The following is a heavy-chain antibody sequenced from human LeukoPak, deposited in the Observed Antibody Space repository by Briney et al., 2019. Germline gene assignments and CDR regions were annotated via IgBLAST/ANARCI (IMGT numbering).Heavy chain of an antibody. D-gene: IGHD1-26*01. V-gene: IGHV3-33*01. CDR3: ARDSNGILAVPFAY. CDR2: MWYDGSKR. Sequence: PGGSLRLSCAASGFTFSNYGMHCLRQAPGKGLEWVAGMWYDGSKRNHPDYGKGRFTIFRDDSKNSLYLQMNSLRADDTAVYYCARDSNGILAVPFAYWGQGTLVTVSS. CDR1: GFTFSNYG. J-gene: IGHJ4*02.